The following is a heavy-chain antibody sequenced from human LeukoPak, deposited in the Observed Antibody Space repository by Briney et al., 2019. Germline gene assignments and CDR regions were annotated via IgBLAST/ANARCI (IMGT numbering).Heavy chain of an antibody. CDR1: GFTFSSCA. D-gene: IGHD6-19*01. Sequence: QPGGSLRLSCAASGFTFSSCAMSWVRQAPGTGLEWVSAISGIGGNTYYADSVKGRFTISRDNSKNTLYLQMNSLRAEDTAVYYCANWLYVDSWGQGTLVTVSS. CDR3: ANWLYVDS. V-gene: IGHV3-23*01. CDR2: ISGIGGNT. J-gene: IGHJ4*02.